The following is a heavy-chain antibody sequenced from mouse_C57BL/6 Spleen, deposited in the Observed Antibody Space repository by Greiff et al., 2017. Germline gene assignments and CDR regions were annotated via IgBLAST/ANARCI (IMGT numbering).Heavy chain of an antibody. V-gene: IGHV14-4*01. CDR3: TTDYGNYCAWFAD. D-gene: IGHD2-1*01. CDR1: GFNIKDDY. CDR2: IDPEHGDT. Sequence: VQLQQSGAELVRPGASVKLSCTASGFNIKDDYMHWVKQRPEQGLEWIGWIDPEHGDTEYASKFQGKATITADTTSNTAYLQLSSLTSEDTAVYYCTTDYGNYCAWFADWGQGTLVTVSA. J-gene: IGHJ3*01.